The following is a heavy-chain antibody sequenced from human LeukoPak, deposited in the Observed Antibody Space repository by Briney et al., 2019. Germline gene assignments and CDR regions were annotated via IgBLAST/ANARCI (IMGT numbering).Heavy chain of an antibody. CDR3: ARKGIAARDPADY. J-gene: IGHJ4*02. V-gene: IGHV4-38-2*02. CDR1: GYSISSGYY. D-gene: IGHD6-6*01. Sequence: SETLSLTCTVSGYSISSGYYWGWIRQPPGNGLEWIGSIYHSGSTYYNPSLKSRVTIAVDTSKNQFSLKLSSVTAADTAVYYCARKGIAARDPADYWGQGTLVTVSS. CDR2: IYHSGST.